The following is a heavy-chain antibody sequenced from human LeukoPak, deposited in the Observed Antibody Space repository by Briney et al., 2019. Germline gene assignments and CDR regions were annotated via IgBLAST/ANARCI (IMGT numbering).Heavy chain of an antibody. Sequence: GGSLRLSCAASGFTFNSYDMSWVRQAPGKGLEWVSAISGSGDSTYYADSVKGRFTISRDNSKNTLYLQMNSLRAEDTAVYYCAKEKSSSSWYYYYYMDVWGKGTTVTVSS. CDR3: AKEKSSSSWYYYYYMDV. D-gene: IGHD6-13*01. CDR2: ISGSGDST. J-gene: IGHJ6*03. V-gene: IGHV3-23*01. CDR1: GFTFNSYD.